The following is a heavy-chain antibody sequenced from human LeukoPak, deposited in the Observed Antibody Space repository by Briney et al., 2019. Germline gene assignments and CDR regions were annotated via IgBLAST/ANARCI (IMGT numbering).Heavy chain of an antibody. J-gene: IGHJ6*03. D-gene: IGHD2-15*01. CDR1: GFTFSSYA. CDR3: AKEGCSGGSCYSGGYYYYMDV. CDR2: NSGSGGST. V-gene: IGHV3-23*01. Sequence: GGSLRLSCAASGFTFSSYAMSWARQAPGKGLEWVSANSGSGGSTYYADSVKGRFTISRDNSKNTLYLQMNSLRAEDTAVYYCAKEGCSGGSCYSGGYYYYMDVWGKGTTVTVSS.